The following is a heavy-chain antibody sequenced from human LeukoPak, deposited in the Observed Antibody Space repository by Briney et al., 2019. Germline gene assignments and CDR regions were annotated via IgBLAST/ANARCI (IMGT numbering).Heavy chain of an antibody. Sequence: NPSETLSLACSVSGVSISSGGNYWSRLRQRPGKDVERISYIYYGGSTYHNPSLRSRLNISVDTSKNQFSLEVTSVTAADTAVYFCARGRRTNLQVEFYFDSWGQRTLVTVSS. CDR1: GVSISSGGNY. CDR3: ARGRRTNLQVEFYFDS. CDR2: IYYGGST. V-gene: IGHV4-31*03. J-gene: IGHJ4*02.